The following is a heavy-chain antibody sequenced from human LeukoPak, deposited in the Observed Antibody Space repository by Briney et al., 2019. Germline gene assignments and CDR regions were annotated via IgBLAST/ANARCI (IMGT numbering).Heavy chain of an antibody. CDR2: ISETSSFM. D-gene: IGHD2-2*01. Sequence: PGGSLRLSCAASGFTFSSYSMNWVRQAPGKGLEWISYISETSSFMYYADSVKGRFTISRDNAKNSLYLQMSSLRAEDTAVYYCARETYCTSTTCPIGDHFDYWGQGTLVTVSS. CDR1: GFTFSSYS. J-gene: IGHJ4*02. V-gene: IGHV3-48*01. CDR3: ARETYCTSTTCPIGDHFDY.